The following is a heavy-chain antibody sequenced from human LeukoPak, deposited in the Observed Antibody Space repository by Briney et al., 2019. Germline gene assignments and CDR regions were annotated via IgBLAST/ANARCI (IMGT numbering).Heavy chain of an antibody. CDR3: ARDGERVDAFDI. J-gene: IGHJ3*02. CDR1: GFTFSSYG. CDR2: ISSSSSYI. Sequence: GGSLRLSCVASGFTFSSYGMHWVLQAPGKGLEWLSSISSSSSYIYYADSVKGRFTISRDNAKNSLYLQMNSLRAEDTAVYYCARDGERVDAFDIWGQGTMVTVSS. D-gene: IGHD3-10*01. V-gene: IGHV3-21*01.